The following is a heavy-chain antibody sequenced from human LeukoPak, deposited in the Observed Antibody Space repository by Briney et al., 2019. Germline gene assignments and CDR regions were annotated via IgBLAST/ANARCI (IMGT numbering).Heavy chain of an antibody. CDR1: GYTFTSYG. J-gene: IGHJ4*02. Sequence: ASVKVSCRASGYTFTSYGISWVRQAPGQGLEWMGWISTYNGNTNYAQMLQGRITMTTDTSTSTAYMELRSLRSDDTAVYYCARGEPVYFYGPGSYLASPFDSWGQGTLVTVSS. D-gene: IGHD3-10*01. CDR3: ARGEPVYFYGPGSYLASPFDS. CDR2: ISTYNGNT. V-gene: IGHV1-18*01.